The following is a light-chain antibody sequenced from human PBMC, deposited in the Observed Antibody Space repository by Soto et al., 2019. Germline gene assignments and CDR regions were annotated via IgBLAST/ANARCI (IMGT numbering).Light chain of an antibody. V-gene: IGKV3-20*01. CDR2: GAS. CDR1: QSVSNRY. CDR3: QQYGNSPKT. J-gene: IGKJ1*01. Sequence: EIVLTQSPATLSLSPGERATLSCRASQSVSNRYLAWYQQKPGQAPRLLIYGASSRATGIPDRFSGSGSGTDFTLTISRLEPEDFAVYYCQQYGNSPKTFGQGTKVDIK.